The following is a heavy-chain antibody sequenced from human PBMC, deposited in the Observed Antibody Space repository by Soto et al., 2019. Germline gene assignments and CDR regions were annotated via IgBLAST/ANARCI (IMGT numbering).Heavy chain of an antibody. Sequence: GGSLRLSCAASGFSFSTYPIHWVRQAPGKGLEWVAVTSYDGIHTYYADSVKGRFTISRGNSKNTLYLQMNSLRLDDTAVYYCARGRGEFDYWGLGTLVTVSS. CDR2: TSYDGIHT. CDR1: GFSFSTYP. J-gene: IGHJ4*02. D-gene: IGHD3-16*01. V-gene: IGHV3-30-3*01. CDR3: ARGRGEFDY.